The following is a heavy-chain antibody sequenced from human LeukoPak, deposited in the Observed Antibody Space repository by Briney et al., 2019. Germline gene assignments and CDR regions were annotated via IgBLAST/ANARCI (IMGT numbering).Heavy chain of an antibody. J-gene: IGHJ4*02. D-gene: IGHD3-16*01. V-gene: IGHV3-9*01. CDR3: ATDFVGTVTWGGFFDY. CDR2: ISWNSGSI. CDR1: GFNFDDYA. Sequence: GGSLRLSCATSGFNFDDYAMHWVRQAPGNGLEWVSGISWNSGSIGYADSAKGRFTISRDNAKNSLYLQMDSLRAEDTAFYYCATDFVGTVTWGGFFDYWGQGTLVTVSS.